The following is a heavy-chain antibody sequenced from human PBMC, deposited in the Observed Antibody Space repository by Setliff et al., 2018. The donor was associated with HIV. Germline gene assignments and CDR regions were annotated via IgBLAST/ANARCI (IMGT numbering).Heavy chain of an antibody. J-gene: IGHJ4*02. V-gene: IGHV3-30*02. D-gene: IGHD2-15*01. CDR1: GFTFSNYG. Sequence: GGSLRLSCAASGFTFSNYGMHWVRQAPGKGLEWVAFIRHDGINEDYRDSVKGRFTISRDNSKNTMYLQMNSLRAEDTAVYYCAKDGQGYCSGGSCYPDYWGQGTLVTVSS. CDR2: IRHDGINE. CDR3: AKDGQGYCSGGSCYPDY.